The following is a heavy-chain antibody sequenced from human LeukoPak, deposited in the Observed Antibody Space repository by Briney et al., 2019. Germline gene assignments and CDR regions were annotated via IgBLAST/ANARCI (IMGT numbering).Heavy chain of an antibody. V-gene: IGHV1-2*02. CDR1: GYTFTGYY. Sequence: ASVKVSCKASGYTFTGYYMHWLRQAPGQGLEWRGWINPNSGGTNYAQKFQGRVTMTRDTSISTAYMELSRLRSDDTAVYYCAREALPYYYDSSGYYSIDYWGQGTLVTVSS. CDR2: INPNSGGT. CDR3: AREALPYYYDSSGYYSIDY. D-gene: IGHD3-22*01. J-gene: IGHJ4*02.